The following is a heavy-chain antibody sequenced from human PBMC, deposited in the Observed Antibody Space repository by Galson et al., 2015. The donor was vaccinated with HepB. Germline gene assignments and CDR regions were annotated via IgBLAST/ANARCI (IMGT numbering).Heavy chain of an antibody. CDR3: ASQGEGMNYYDSSGYYGTFDY. V-gene: IGHV7-4-1*02. J-gene: IGHJ4*02. D-gene: IGHD3-22*01. Sequence: SVKVSCKASGYTFTSYAMNWVRQAPGQGLEWMGWINTNAGNPTYAQGFTGRFVFSLDTSVSTAYLQISSLKAEDTAVYYCASQGEGMNYYDSSGYYGTFDYWGQGTLVTVSS. CDR1: GYTFTSYA. CDR2: INTNAGNP.